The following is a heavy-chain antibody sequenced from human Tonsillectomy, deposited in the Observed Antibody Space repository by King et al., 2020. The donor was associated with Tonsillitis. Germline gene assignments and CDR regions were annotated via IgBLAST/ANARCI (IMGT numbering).Heavy chain of an antibody. V-gene: IGHV3-23*04. CDR2: ISSSGTKT. Sequence: VQLVESGGGLLQPGQSLRLSCAVSGVTFSSYAMTWVRQAPGKGLEWVSGISSSGTKTYYADSVKGRFSISRDNSKNTLYLQMNSLRVEDTAVYYCAKGPHLELLLYYGLDVWGQGTTVTVSS. D-gene: IGHD3-3*01. J-gene: IGHJ6*02. CDR1: GVTFSSYA. CDR3: AKGPHLELLLYYGLDV.